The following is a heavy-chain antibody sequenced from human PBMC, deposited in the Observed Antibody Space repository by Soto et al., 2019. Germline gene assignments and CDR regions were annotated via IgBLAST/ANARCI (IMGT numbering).Heavy chain of an antibody. V-gene: IGHV1-69*01. CDR1: GGTFSSYA. D-gene: IGHD6-13*01. J-gene: IGHJ6*02. CDR3: ARGRGRSSWYSGYYGMDV. Sequence: QVQLVQSGAEVKKPGSSVKVSCKASGGTFSSYAISWVRQAPGQGLEWMGGIIPIVGTANYAQKFQGRVTITADESTSTAYMELSRLRSEDTAVYYCARGRGRSSWYSGYYGMDVWGQGTTVTVSS. CDR2: IIPIVGTA.